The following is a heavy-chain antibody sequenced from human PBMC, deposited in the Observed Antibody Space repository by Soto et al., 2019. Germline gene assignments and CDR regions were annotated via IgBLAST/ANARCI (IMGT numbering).Heavy chain of an antibody. Sequence: QVQLVASGGGVVQPGRSLRLSCAASGFTFSIYAMHWVRQAPGKGLEWVAFISFDGSKIYYADSVKGRFTISRDNSKNTVYLQMNNLRPGDAAVYHCANLLNVAAAGTPHYYGVDVWGQGTTVTVS. V-gene: IGHV3-30-3*01. D-gene: IGHD6-13*01. J-gene: IGHJ6*02. CDR1: GFTFSIYA. CDR2: ISFDGSKI. CDR3: ANLLNVAAAGTPHYYGVDV.